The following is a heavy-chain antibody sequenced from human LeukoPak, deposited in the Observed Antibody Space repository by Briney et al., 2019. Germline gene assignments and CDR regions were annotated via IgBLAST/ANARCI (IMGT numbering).Heavy chain of an antibody. V-gene: IGHV3-30*03. CDR1: GFPFNTYG. Sequence: GRSLRLSCAASGFPFNTYGLHWVRQAPGKGLEWVALISFDGGVRYYADSVKGRFTISRDNSKNTLYLQMNSLRSEDSAVYYCMTEDIATVYDYWGQGTLVTVSS. CDR3: MTEDIATVYDY. CDR2: ISFDGGVR. D-gene: IGHD5-18*01. J-gene: IGHJ4*02.